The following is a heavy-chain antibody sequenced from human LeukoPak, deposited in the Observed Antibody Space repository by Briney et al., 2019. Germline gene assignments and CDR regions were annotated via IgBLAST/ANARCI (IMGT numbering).Heavy chain of an antibody. CDR2: IYYNGRT. CDR3: ARPIYTSSWYAFDI. Sequence: SETLSLTCTISSGSISSSSYYWGWIRQPPGKGLEWIGSIYYNGRTSYNPSLKSRVTISVDTSKNRFSLRLTSVTAADTAVYYCARPIYTSSWYAFDIWGQGTTVTVSS. CDR1: SGSISSSSYY. D-gene: IGHD6-13*01. J-gene: IGHJ3*02. V-gene: IGHV4-39*01.